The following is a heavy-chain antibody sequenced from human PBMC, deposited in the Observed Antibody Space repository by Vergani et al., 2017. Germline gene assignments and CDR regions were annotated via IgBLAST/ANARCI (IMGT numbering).Heavy chain of an antibody. CDR1: GFTFDDYA. CDR3: ARRDSSSPALDY. D-gene: IGHD6-6*01. CDR2: ISWDGGST. Sequence: EVQLVESGGVVVQPGGSLRLSCAASGFTFDDYAMHWVRQAPGKGLEWVSLISWDGGSTYYADSVKGRFTISRDNSKNSLYLQMNSLRAEDTALYYCARRDSSSPALDYWGQGTLVTVSS. J-gene: IGHJ4*02. V-gene: IGHV3-43D*04.